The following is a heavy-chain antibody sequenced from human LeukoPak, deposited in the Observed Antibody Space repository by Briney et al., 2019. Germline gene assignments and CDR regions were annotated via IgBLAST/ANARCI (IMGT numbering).Heavy chain of an antibody. CDR2: IYYSGST. V-gene: IGHV4-39*07. CDR3: ARYALSAFDI. J-gene: IGHJ3*02. Sequence: PSETLSLTCTVSGGSISSSSYYWGWIRQPPGKGLEWIGSIYYSGSTYYNPSLKSRVTISVDTSKNQFSLKLSSVTAADTAVYYCARYALSAFDIWGQGTMVTVSS. CDR1: GGSISSSSYY.